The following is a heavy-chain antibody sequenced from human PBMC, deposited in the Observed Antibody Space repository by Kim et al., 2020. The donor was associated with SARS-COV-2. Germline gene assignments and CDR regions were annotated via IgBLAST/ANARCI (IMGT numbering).Heavy chain of an antibody. CDR2: IWYDGSNT. D-gene: IGHD2-15*01. J-gene: IGHJ4*02. V-gene: IGHV3-33*01. CDR1: GFTFSSYG. Sequence: GGSLRLSCAASGFTFSSYGMHWVRQAPGKGLEWVAVIWYDGSNTYYADSVKGRFTISRDNSKNTLYLQMNRLRAEDTAVYYCAREVGDAGCFDYWGQGTLVTVSS. CDR3: AREVGDAGCFDY.